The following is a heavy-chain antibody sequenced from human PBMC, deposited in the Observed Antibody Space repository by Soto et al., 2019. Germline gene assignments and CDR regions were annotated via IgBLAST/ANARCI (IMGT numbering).Heavy chain of an antibody. CDR3: ARGRLSITMVRGVRYYYYGMDV. Sequence: SETLSLTCAVSGDPISSHDWWSWVRQPPKKGLEWIAEIHHSGSTNYNPSLKSRVTISVDTSKNQFSLKLSSVTAADTAVYYCARGRLSITMVRGVRYYYYGMDVWGQGTTVTVSS. CDR2: IHHSGST. CDR1: GDPISSHDW. D-gene: IGHD3-10*01. V-gene: IGHV4-4*02. J-gene: IGHJ6*02.